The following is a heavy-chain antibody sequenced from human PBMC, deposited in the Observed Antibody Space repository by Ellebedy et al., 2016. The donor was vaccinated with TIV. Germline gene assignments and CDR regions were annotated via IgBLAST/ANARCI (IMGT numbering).Heavy chain of an antibody. CDR3: ARGAVAAKTSVIDY. CDR2: LNPNSGGT. CDR1: GYTFTGYY. D-gene: IGHD6-19*01. J-gene: IGHJ4*02. Sequence: ASVKVSCKASGYTFTGYYIHWVRQAPGQGLEWMGWLNPNSGGTKFAQKFQGRVTLIRDTSINTAYMELTRLTSDYTAVYYCARGAVAAKTSVIDYWGQGTLVTVSS. V-gene: IGHV1-2*02.